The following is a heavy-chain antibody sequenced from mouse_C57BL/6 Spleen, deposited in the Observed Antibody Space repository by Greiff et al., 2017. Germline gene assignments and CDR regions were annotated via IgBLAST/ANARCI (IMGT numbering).Heavy chain of an antibody. J-gene: IGHJ2*01. CDR1: GYTFTSYW. Sequence: QVQLQQPGAELVRPGSSVKLSCKASGYTFTSYWMHWVKQRPIQGLEWIGKIDPSDSETHYNQKFKGKDTLTVDKSSSTAYMQLSSLTSEDSAVYASAKSGQLYACDYWGQGTTLTVSS. CDR2: IDPSDSET. CDR3: AKSGQLYACDY. D-gene: IGHD6-1*01. V-gene: IGHV1-52*01.